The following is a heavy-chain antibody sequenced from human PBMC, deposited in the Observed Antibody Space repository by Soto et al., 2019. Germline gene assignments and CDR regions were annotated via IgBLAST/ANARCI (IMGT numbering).Heavy chain of an antibody. CDR1: GGTFSNYA. D-gene: IGHD2-21*02. CDR2: IIPIFGTS. J-gene: IGHJ6*02. V-gene: IGHV1-69*01. Sequence: QVHLVQSGAEVKKPGSSVKVSCKVSGGTFSNYAISWVRQAPGQGLQWMGGIIPIFGTSDYAQKFQGRVTFTADASTSTAYMDLSSLRSEDTAVYYCARVVNCGDDWYSLSSPPNFYFYAMDVWGQGTTVTVSS. CDR3: ARVVNCGDDWYSLSSPPNFYFYAMDV.